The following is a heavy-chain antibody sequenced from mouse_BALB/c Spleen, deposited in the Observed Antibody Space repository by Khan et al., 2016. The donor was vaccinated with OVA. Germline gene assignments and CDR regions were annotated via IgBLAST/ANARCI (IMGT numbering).Heavy chain of an antibody. CDR2: ISSGSSTI. V-gene: IGHV5-17*02. Sequence: EVELVESGGGLVQPGGSRKLSCAASGFTFSGFGMHWVRQAPEKGLEWVAYISSGSSTIYYADTVKGRFTISRDTPKNTLFLQMASLRYEDTARYYCARTGYYDLDYWGQGTTLTVSS. CDR1: GFTFSGFG. J-gene: IGHJ2*01. D-gene: IGHD2-3*01. CDR3: ARTGYYDLDY.